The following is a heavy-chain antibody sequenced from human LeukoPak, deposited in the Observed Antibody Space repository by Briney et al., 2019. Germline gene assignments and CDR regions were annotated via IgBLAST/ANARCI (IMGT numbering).Heavy chain of an antibody. CDR3: ASSRDGYNSPFDY. CDR2: IYTSGTT. CDR1: GGSISNYY. V-gene: IGHV4-4*07. J-gene: IGHJ4*02. D-gene: IGHD5-24*01. Sequence: PSATLSLTCTVSGGSISNYYWSWIRQPAGKGLEWIGRIYTSGTTHYNPSLKSRVTMSVDTSKNQFSLQLNSVTPEDTAVYYCASSRDGYNSPFDYWGQGTLVTVSS.